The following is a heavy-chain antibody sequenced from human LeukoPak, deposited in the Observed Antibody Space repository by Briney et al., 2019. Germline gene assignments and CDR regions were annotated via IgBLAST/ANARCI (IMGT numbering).Heavy chain of an antibody. J-gene: IGHJ4*02. V-gene: IGHV3-64*01. CDR3: ARTRYSYGSFDY. Sequence: GGSLRLSCAASGFTFSSYAMHWVRRAPGKGLEYVSAISSNGGSTYYANSVKGRFTISRDNSKNTLYLQMGSLRAEDMAVYYCARTRYSYGSFDYWGQGTLVTVSS. CDR2: ISSNGGST. CDR1: GFTFSSYA. D-gene: IGHD5-18*01.